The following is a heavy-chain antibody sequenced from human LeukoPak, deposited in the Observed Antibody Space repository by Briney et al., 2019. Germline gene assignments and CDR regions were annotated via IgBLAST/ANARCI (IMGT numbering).Heavy chain of an antibody. CDR2: MWSDGSNK. CDR3: ARNSALDY. Sequence: GGSLRLSCAASGFTFSSYDMHWVRQAPGKGLEWVAVMWSDGSNKYHADSVKGRFTISRDNSKNTLYLQMNSLRAEDTAVYYCARNSALDYWGQGTLVTVPS. CDR1: GFTFSSYD. J-gene: IGHJ4*02. D-gene: IGHD1-14*01. V-gene: IGHV3-33*01.